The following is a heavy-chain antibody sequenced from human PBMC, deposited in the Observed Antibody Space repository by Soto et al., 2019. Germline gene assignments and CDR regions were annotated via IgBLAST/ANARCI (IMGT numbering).Heavy chain of an antibody. J-gene: IGHJ6*02. Sequence: PSDTMSLSCTVSEDFIGSYYWSWIRQPAGKGLEWIGRVSTNGATNYNPSLESRVTMSVDTSKNQFSLKLTSVTAADTAVYFCARADYEILTGSYAMDVWGQGTTVTVSS. CDR1: EDFIGSYY. V-gene: IGHV4-4*07. D-gene: IGHD3-9*01. CDR2: VSTNGAT. CDR3: ARADYEILTGSYAMDV.